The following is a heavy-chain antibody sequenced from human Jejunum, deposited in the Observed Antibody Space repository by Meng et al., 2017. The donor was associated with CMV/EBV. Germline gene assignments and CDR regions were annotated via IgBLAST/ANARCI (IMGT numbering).Heavy chain of an antibody. V-gene: IGHV3-23*01. CDR3: AKARQCED. CDR2: ISEIRDAS. J-gene: IGHJ4*02. CDR1: GFTFSNYA. Sequence: SCAASGFTFSNYAMTWVRQAPGKGLEWVSTISEIRDASYYGDSVKGRFAISRDNSKNTLYLQMSSLRVEDTAVYYCAKARQCEDWGQGTPVTVSS.